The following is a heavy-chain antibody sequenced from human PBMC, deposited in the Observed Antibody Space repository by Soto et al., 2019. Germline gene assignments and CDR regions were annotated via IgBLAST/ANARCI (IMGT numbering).Heavy chain of an antibody. CDR3: ATAPLGFGGVIVGSAFDI. CDR1: GYTFTSYG. J-gene: IGHJ3*02. V-gene: IGHV1-18*01. CDR2: ISAYNGNT. Sequence: QVQLVQSGAEVKKPGASVKVSCKASGYTFTSYGISWVRQAPGQGLEWMGWISAYNGNTNYAQKLQGRVTMTTDTSTSTAYMELRSLRSDDTAVYYCATAPLGFGGVIVGSAFDIWGQGTMVTVSS. D-gene: IGHD3-16*02.